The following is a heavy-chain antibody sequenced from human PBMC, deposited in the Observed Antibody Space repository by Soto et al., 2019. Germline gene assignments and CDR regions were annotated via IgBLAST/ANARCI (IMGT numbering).Heavy chain of an antibody. CDR1: GFTFYNYA. V-gene: IGHV3-23*01. CDR3: AKKGLGSLATYCTTGDCHYAFDV. CDR2: ISGGGDGT. J-gene: IGHJ3*01. D-gene: IGHD2-8*01. Sequence: EVQLLESGGGLVRPGGSLRLSCAASGFTFYNYAMNWVRQAPGKGLEWVSTISGGGDGTNYADSVKGRFTISRDNSRNTGYLQMISLRAEDTAVYYCAKKGLGSLATYCTTGDCHYAFDVWGQGTLVTVSS.